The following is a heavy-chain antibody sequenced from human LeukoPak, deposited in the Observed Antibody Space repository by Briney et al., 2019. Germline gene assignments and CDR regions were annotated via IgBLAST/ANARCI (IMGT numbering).Heavy chain of an antibody. J-gene: IGHJ4*02. CDR2: FDPEDGET. CDR3: ARGLSSSSWCFDY. D-gene: IGHD6-13*01. V-gene: IGHV1-24*01. Sequence: ASVKVSCKVSGYTLTELSMHWVRQAPRKGLEWMGGFDPEDGETIYAQKFQGRVTITADKSTSTAYMELSSLRSEDTAVYYCARGLSSSSWCFDYWGQGTLVTVSS. CDR1: GYTLTELS.